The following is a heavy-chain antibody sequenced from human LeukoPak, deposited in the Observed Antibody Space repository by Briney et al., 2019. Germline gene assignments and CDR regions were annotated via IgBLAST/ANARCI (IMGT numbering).Heavy chain of an antibody. V-gene: IGHV1-18*01. J-gene: IGHJ2*01. CDR1: GYTFTSYG. CDR3: ARDVVVVPAAIGPWYFDL. D-gene: IGHD2-2*02. CDR2: ISAYNGNT. Sequence: GASVKVSCKASGYTFTSYGISWVRQAPGQGLEWMGWISAYNGNTNYAQKLQGRVTMTTDTSTSAAYMELRSLRSVDTAVYYCARDVVVVPAAIGPWYFDLWGRGTLVTVSS.